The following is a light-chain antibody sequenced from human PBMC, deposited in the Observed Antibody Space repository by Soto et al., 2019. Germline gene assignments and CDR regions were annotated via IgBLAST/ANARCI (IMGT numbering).Light chain of an antibody. CDR1: QTVYRF. CDR3: QHRGDWPLT. J-gene: IGKJ1*01. V-gene: IGKV3-11*01. Sequence: EVVLTQSPATLSLSPGQRATLFCRASQTVYRFLAWYHQRPGQAPRLLIYDALYRATGIPDRFSGSGSGTDFTLTISSLEPEDFGVYYCQHRGDWPLTFGQGT. CDR2: DAL.